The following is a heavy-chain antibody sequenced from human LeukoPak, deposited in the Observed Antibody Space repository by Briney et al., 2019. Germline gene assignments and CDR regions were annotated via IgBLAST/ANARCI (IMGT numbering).Heavy chain of an antibody. V-gene: IGHV1-2*04. D-gene: IGHD6-19*01. CDR1: GYTFTGYY. Sequence: ASVRVSCKASGYTFTGYYMHWVRQAPGQGLEWMGWINPNSGGTNYAQKFQGWVTMTRDTSISTAYMELSRLRSDDTAVYYCAGGRAVAGTWYYFDYWSQGTLVTVSS. J-gene: IGHJ4*02. CDR3: AGGRAVAGTWYYFDY. CDR2: INPNSGGT.